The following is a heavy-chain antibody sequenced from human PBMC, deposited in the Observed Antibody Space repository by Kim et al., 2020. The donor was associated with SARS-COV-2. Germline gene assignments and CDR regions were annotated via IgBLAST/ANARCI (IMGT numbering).Heavy chain of an antibody. V-gene: IGHV3-30*18. CDR1: GFTFSSYG. Sequence: GGSLRLSCAASGFTFSSYGMHWVRQAPGKGLEWVAVISYDGSNKYYADSVKGRFTISRDNSKNTLYLQMNSLRAEDTAVYYCAKAILGIAVAGTDYYYG. J-gene: IGHJ6*01. D-gene: IGHD6-19*01. CDR2: ISYDGSNK. CDR3: AKAILGIAVAGTDYYYG.